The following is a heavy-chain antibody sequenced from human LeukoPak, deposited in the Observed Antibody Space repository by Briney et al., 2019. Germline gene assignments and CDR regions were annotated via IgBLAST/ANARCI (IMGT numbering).Heavy chain of an antibody. CDR2: IYHSGST. CDR3: ARASYYDFRKAFDI. J-gene: IGHJ3*02. Sequence: PSETLSLTCAVSGYAISSGYYWGWIRQPPGKGLEWIGSIYHSGSTYYNPSLKGRVTISVDTSKNQFSLKLRSVTAADTAVYYCARASYYDFRKAFDIWGQGTMVTVSS. D-gene: IGHD3-3*01. V-gene: IGHV4-38-2*01. CDR1: GYAISSGYY.